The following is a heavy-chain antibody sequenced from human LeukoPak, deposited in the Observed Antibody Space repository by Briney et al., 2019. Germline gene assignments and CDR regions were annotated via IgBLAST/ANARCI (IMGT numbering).Heavy chain of an antibody. D-gene: IGHD5-24*01. J-gene: IGHJ4*02. Sequence: PGGSLRLSCAASGFIFSSYSMSWVRQAPGKGLEWVSYINGPSDTIYYADSVKGRFSISRDNARYSVYLQMSSLRDEDTAVYYCTTYGRDGYRGYFWGQGALVTVSS. CDR3: TTYGRDGYRGYF. CDR1: GFIFSSYS. CDR2: INGPSDTI. V-gene: IGHV3-48*02.